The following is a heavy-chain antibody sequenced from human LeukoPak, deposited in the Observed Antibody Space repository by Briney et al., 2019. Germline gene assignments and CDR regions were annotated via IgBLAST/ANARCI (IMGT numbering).Heavy chain of an antibody. Sequence: GGSLRLSCAASGFSFNDYYMSWIRQPPGKGPEWVSYISSSGSTIYYADSVKGRFTISRDNAKNSLSLQLNSLRVEDTAVYYGARYKTHDSITAGGLDYWGQGTLVTVSS. V-gene: IGHV3-11*01. CDR1: GFSFNDYY. D-gene: IGHD6-13*01. CDR3: ARYKTHDSITAGGLDY. J-gene: IGHJ4*02. CDR2: ISSSGSTI.